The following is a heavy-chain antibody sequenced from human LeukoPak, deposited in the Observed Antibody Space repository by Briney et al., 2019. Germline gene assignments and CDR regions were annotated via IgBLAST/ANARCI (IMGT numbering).Heavy chain of an antibody. V-gene: IGHV1-2*02. Sequence: ASVKVSCKASGYTFTGYYMHWVRQAPGQGLEWMGWINPNSGGTNYAQKFQGRVAMTRDTSISTAYMELSRLRSDDTAVYYCARSSSFDIPGDYWGQGTLVTVSS. J-gene: IGHJ4*02. CDR2: INPNSGGT. D-gene: IGHD6-13*01. CDR1: GYTFTGYY. CDR3: ARSSSFDIPGDY.